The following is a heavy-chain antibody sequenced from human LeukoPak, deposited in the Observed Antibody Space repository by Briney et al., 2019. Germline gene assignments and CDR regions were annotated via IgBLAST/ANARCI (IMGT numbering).Heavy chain of an antibody. CDR2: IYHSGRT. V-gene: IGHV4-38-2*01. D-gene: IGHD6-13*01. Sequence: SDTLSLTCAVSDYSIGSGYYWGWIRPPPGKGLEWIGNIYHSGRTYYNPSLKSRVTVSLVTSKNLFSLKVSSVPAADTAVYYCASHTRMTAALHSWGQGTLVTVSS. CDR3: ASHTRMTAALHS. CDR1: DYSIGSGYY. J-gene: IGHJ4*02.